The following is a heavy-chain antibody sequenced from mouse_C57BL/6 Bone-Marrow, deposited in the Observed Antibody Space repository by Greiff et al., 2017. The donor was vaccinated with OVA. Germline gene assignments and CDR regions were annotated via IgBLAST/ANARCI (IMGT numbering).Heavy chain of an antibody. CDR1: GYTFTSYG. CDR3: EMGDGDAMDY. D-gene: IGHD2-3*01. CDR2: IYPRSGNT. V-gene: IGHV1-81*01. J-gene: IGHJ4*01. Sequence: QVQLKQSGAELARPGASVKLSCKASGYTFTSYGISWVKQRTGQGLEWIGEIYPRSGNTYYNEKFKGKATLTADKSSSTAYMELRSLTSEDSAVYFCEMGDGDAMDYWGQGTSVTVSS.